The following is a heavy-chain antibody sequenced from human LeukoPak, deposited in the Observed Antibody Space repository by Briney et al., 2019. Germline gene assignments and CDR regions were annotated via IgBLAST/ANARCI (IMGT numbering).Heavy chain of an antibody. J-gene: IGHJ6*03. CDR3: ARVAHGTSYYYYYYMDV. Sequence: PGGSLRLSCAASGFTFSDYYMSWIRQAPGKGLEWVSYISSSGSTIYYADSVKGRFTISRDNAKNSLYLQMNSLRAEDTAVYYRARVAHGTSYYYYYYMDVWGKGTTVTVSS. CDR1: GFTFSDYY. CDR2: ISSSGSTI. D-gene: IGHD3/OR15-3a*01. V-gene: IGHV3-11*04.